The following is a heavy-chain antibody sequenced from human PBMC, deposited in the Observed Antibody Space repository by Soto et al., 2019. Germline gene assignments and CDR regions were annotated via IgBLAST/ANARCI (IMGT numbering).Heavy chain of an antibody. Sequence: EVQLVESGGGLVQPGGSLRLSCAASGFTFSSYWMSWVRQAPGKGLEWVANIKQDGSEKYYVDSVKGRLTISRDNAKNSLYLQMNSLRAEDTAVYYCARIVLVPAAIIDYWGQGTLVTVSS. D-gene: IGHD2-2*01. J-gene: IGHJ4*02. V-gene: IGHV3-7*01. CDR1: GFTFSSYW. CDR3: ARIVLVPAAIIDY. CDR2: IKQDGSEK.